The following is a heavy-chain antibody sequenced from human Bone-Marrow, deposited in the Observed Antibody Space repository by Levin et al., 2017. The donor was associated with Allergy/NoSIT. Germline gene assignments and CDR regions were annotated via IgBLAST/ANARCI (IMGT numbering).Heavy chain of an antibody. CDR2: IYSGGDT. V-gene: IGHV3-66*01. Sequence: GESLKISCAASGFSVSRNYMSWVRQAPGKGLEWVSLIYSGGDTQYADSVKGRFTISRDNSRNTLYLQMNSLRGDDTAVYYCAINGVGTAAGTPWGQGTLVTVSS. D-gene: IGHD6-13*01. CDR3: AINGVGTAAGTP. CDR1: GFSVSRNY. J-gene: IGHJ4*02.